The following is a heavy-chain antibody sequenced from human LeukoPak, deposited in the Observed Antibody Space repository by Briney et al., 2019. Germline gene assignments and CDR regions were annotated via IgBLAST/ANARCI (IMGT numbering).Heavy chain of an antibody. D-gene: IGHD3-16*01. J-gene: IGHJ4*02. CDR2: IIPILGIA. CDR1: GGTFNSYA. V-gene: IGHV1-69*04. CDR3: PREGGLLCPCYDY. Sequence: SVKVSCKASGGTFNSYAISWVRQAPGQGLEWMGRIIPILGIANYAQKFQGRVTITADKSTSTAYMELSSLRSEDTAVYYCPREGGLLCPCYDYWGQGTLVTVSS.